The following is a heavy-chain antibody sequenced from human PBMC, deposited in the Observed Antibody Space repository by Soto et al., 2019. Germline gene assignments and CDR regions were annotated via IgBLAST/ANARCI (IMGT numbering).Heavy chain of an antibody. Sequence: SETMSLTCIVSGDSVSIDKYYWAWIRQTPGKGLEWIGYISSSGSTYYNPSLKSRVTISVDTSRNQFSLKLTAVTVADTAGYYCARDSRGYSRAFDYWGQGTLVTVSS. V-gene: IGHV4-61*01. CDR1: GDSVSIDKYY. CDR2: ISSSGST. CDR3: ARDSRGYSRAFDY. J-gene: IGHJ4*02. D-gene: IGHD5-18*01.